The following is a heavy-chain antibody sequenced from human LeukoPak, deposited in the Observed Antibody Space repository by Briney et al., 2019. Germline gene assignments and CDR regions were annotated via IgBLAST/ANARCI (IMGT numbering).Heavy chain of an antibody. J-gene: IGHJ6*02. Sequence: SETLSLTCAVYGGSFSGYYWSWIRQPPGKGLEWVGEINHSGSTNYNPSLKSRVTITVDTSKNQLSLKLSSVTAADTAVYYCARGPYDILPGYYYGMDVWGQGTTVTVSS. D-gene: IGHD3-9*01. CDR3: ARGPYDILPGYYYGMDV. CDR2: INHSGST. V-gene: IGHV4-34*01. CDR1: GGSFSGYY.